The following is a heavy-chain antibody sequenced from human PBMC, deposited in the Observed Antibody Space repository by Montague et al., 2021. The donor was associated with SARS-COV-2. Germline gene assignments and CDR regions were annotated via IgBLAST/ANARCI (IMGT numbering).Heavy chain of an antibody. CDR2: IDWDDDK. V-gene: IGHV2-70*01. CDR3: ARIWGATRGDAFDI. CDR1: GFSRSTSGMC. D-gene: IGHD1-26*01. Sequence: PALVKTTQTLTLTCTFSGFSRSTSGMCVSWIRQPPGKALEWLALIDWDDDKYYSTSLKTRLAISKDTSKNQVVLTMTNMDPVDTATYYCARIWGATRGDAFDIWGQGTMVTVSS. J-gene: IGHJ3*02.